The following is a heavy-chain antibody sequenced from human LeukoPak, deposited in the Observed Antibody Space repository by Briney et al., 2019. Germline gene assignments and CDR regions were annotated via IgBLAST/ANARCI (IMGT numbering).Heavy chain of an antibody. V-gene: IGHV3-23*01. Sequence: GGSLRLSCAAFGFTFSTYAMSWVRQAPGRGLEWVSSIIDSGGATYYADSVKGRFTISRDNSKNTLYLQMNSLRAEDTAVYYCARGRGVCGQGTTVTVSS. CDR2: IIDSGGAT. CDR1: GFTFSTYA. CDR3: ARGRGV. J-gene: IGHJ6*02.